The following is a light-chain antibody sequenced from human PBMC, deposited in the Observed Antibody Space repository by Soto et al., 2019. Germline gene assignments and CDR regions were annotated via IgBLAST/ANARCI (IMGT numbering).Light chain of an antibody. Sequence: QSALTQPASVSGSPGQSITISCTGTSSDVGGYNYISWYQQHPGKAPKFIIYDVRNRPSGVSNRFSGSRSGNTASLTISGLQADDDDDYYFSSYTSSSTVIFGGGTKLTVL. CDR1: SSDVGGYNY. J-gene: IGLJ2*01. V-gene: IGLV2-14*03. CDR3: SSYTSSSTVI. CDR2: DVR.